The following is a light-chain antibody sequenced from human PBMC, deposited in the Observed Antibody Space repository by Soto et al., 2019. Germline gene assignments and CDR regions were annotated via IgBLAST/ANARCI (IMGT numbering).Light chain of an antibody. V-gene: IGKV3-15*01. CDR3: LQYENWPPWT. CDR2: GSS. CDR1: ESVSTK. Sequence: EVVMTQSPATLSVSPGERATLSCRASESVSTKLAWYQQKPGQAPRLLIYGSSTRATDVPPRFSGSGSGTEFTLTISSLQSEDIAVYYCLQYENWPPWTFGQGTRWISN. J-gene: IGKJ1*01.